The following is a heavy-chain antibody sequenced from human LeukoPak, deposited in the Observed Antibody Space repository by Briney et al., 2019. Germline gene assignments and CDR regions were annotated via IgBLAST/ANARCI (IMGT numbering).Heavy chain of an antibody. J-gene: IGHJ4*02. CDR2: ISASGDTT. CDR1: GFTFSSYA. Sequence: GGSLRLSCAASGFTFSSYAMTWARQAPGEGLEWVSAISASGDTTYYAGSVKGRFTISRDNSKNTLYVQMNSLRAEDTAVYYCAKDLHTLGYCSSTSCYVYWGQGTLVTVSS. D-gene: IGHD2-2*01. CDR3: AKDLHTLGYCSSTSCYVY. V-gene: IGHV3-23*01.